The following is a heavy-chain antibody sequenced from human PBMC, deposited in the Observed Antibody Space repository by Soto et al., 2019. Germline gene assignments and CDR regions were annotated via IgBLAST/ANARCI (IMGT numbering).Heavy chain of an antibody. CDR1: GYTFTSYY. CDR2: INPNSGGT. D-gene: IGHD4-4*01. Sequence: ASVKVSFKASGYTFTSYYMHWVRQAPGQGLEWMGWINPNSGGTNYAQKFQGWVTMTRDTSISTAYMELSRLRSDDTAVYYCARDLATVNKGPYYYYGMDVWGQGTTVTVS. CDR3: ARDLATVNKGPYYYYGMDV. J-gene: IGHJ6*02. V-gene: IGHV1-2*04.